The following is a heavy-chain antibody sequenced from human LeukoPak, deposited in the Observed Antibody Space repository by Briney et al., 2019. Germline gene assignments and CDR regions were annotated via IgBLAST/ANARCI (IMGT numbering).Heavy chain of an antibody. D-gene: IGHD3-22*01. J-gene: IGHJ5*02. CDR2: ISGGDTT. Sequence: GGSLRLSCAASGFSVSSNYMNWVRQAPGKGLEWVSFISGGDTTFYADSVKGRFTISRDNSKNTLYLQMNSLRAEDTAVYYCAKGATMMDSWGQGTLVTVSS. V-gene: IGHV3-53*01. CDR3: AKGATMMDS. CDR1: GFSVSSNY.